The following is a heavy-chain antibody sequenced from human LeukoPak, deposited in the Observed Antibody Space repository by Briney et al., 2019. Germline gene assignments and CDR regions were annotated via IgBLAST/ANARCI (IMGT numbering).Heavy chain of an antibody. D-gene: IGHD3-22*01. Sequence: SETLSLTCTVSGGSISNSYWSWIRQPPGKGLEWIGYIYYSGSTNYNPSLKSRVTISVDTSRNQFSLRLTSVTAADTAVYYCATTINYYDSSGHYYNWFDPWGQGTLVTVSS. CDR2: IYYSGST. J-gene: IGHJ5*02. CDR1: GGSISNSY. CDR3: ATTINYYDSSGHYYNWFDP. V-gene: IGHV4-59*01.